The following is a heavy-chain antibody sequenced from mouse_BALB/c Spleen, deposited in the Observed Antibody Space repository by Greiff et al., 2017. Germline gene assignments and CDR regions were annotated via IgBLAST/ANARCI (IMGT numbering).Heavy chain of an antibody. V-gene: IGHV1-54*03. CDR2: INPGSGGT. CDR1: GYAFTNYL. D-gene: IGHD3-1*01. Sequence: QVQLKQSGAELVRPGTSVKVSCKASGYAFTNYLIEWVKQRPGQGLEWIGVINPGSGGTNYNEKFKGKATLTADKSSSTAYMQLSSLTSDDSAVYFCARSGGIHYAMDYWGQGTSVTVSS. J-gene: IGHJ4*01. CDR3: ARSGGIHYAMDY.